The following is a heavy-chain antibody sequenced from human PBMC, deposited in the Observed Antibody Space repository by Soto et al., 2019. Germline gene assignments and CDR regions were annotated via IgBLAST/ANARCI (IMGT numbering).Heavy chain of an antibody. J-gene: IGHJ6*02. V-gene: IGHV3-23*01. CDR1: GFTFSSFA. Sequence: PGGSLRLSCAASGFTFSSFAMSWVRLAPGKGLEWVSSISGSGRYTDYADSVKGRFTISRDNSKHTLYLQMSSLRAADTAVYFCAKSNNDWFPNRYYGMDVWGQGTTVTVPS. CDR3: AKSNNDWFPNRYYGMDV. D-gene: IGHD3-9*01. CDR2: ISGSGRYT.